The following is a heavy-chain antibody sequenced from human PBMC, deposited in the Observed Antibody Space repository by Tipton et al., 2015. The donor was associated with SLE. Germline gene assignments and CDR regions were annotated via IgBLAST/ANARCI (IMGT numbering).Heavy chain of an antibody. CDR1: GFTFSGYE. V-gene: IGHV3-48*03. CDR3: AGRDYGDPFY. D-gene: IGHD4-17*01. J-gene: IGHJ4*02. CDR2: ISGSGATI. Sequence: SLRLSCAASGFTFSGYEMNWVRQAPGKGLEWVAYISGSGATIYYADSVKGRFTISRDAAKNSLYLQMNSLRAEDTAVYYCAGRDYGDPFYWGQGTLVTVSS.